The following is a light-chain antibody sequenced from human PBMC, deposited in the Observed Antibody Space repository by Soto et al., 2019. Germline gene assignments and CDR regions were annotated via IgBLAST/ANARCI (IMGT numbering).Light chain of an antibody. Sequence: EIVLTQSPGTLSLSPGERATLSCRASQSVTSNYFAWYLQKPGQAPRLLIFGASSRASDIPARFIGSGSGMDFTLSISSLKPEDFAVCFFLQCGGSPPYTFGSGTKLEIK. CDR2: GAS. CDR3: LQCGGSPPYT. V-gene: IGKV3-20*01. CDR1: QSVTSNY. J-gene: IGKJ2*01.